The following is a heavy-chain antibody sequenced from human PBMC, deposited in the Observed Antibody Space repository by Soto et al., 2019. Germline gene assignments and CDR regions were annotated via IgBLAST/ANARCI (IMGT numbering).Heavy chain of an antibody. CDR1: GFRFGSYE. J-gene: IGHJ4*02. CDR2: IGSGGSIT. Sequence: GGSLRLSCEASGFRFGSYEMNWVRQAPGKGLEWISYIGSGGSITHYADSVKGRFTISRDNAKNALYLQMNSLRAEDTALYYCAREGYCGSTCCLSPTSFFESWGQGTLVNVSS. CDR3: AREGYCGSTCCLSPTSFFES. V-gene: IGHV3-48*03. D-gene: IGHD2-2*01.